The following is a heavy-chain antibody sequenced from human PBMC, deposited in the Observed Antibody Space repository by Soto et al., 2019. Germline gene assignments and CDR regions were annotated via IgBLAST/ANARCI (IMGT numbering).Heavy chain of an antibody. CDR1: GGSISSYY. V-gene: IGHV4-59*08. Sequence: SETLSLTCTVSGGSISSYYWSWIRQPPGKGLEWIGYTHYSGSTNNNPSLKSRVTISVDTSKNQFSLKLSSVTAADTAMYYCARGSTTEKVDYWGQGILVTVSS. CDR3: ARGSTTEKVDY. J-gene: IGHJ4*02. CDR2: THYSGST.